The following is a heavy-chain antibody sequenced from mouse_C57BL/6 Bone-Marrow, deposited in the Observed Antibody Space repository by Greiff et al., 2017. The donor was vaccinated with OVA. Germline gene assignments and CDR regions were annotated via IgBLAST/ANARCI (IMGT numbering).Heavy chain of an antibody. CDR2: IYPGDGDT. CDR3: ERVRNGYFDV. Sequence: QVQLQQSGPELVKPGASVKISCKASGYAFSSSWMNWVKQRPGKGLEWIGRIYPGDGDTNYNGKFKGKATLTADKSSSTAYMQLSSLTSEDSAVYYGERVRNGYFDVWGTGTTVTVSS. V-gene: IGHV1-82*01. D-gene: IGHD2-13*01. J-gene: IGHJ1*03. CDR1: GYAFSSSW.